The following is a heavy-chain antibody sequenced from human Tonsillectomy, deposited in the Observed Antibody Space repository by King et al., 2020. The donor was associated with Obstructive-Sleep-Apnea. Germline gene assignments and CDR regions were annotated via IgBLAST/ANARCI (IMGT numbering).Heavy chain of an antibody. CDR2: INWNGGST. J-gene: IGHJ5*02. CDR1: GFTFDDYG. D-gene: IGHD4-17*01. Sequence: VQLVQSGGGVVRPGGSLRLSCAASGFTFDDYGMSWVRQAPGKGLEWVSGINWNGGSTGYADSVKGRITISRDNAKNSLFMQMNSLRAEDTALYHFARAHTYDYGDFYYGVSHYWFDPWGQGTLVTVSS. V-gene: IGHV3-20*01. CDR3: ARAHTYDYGDFYYGVSHYWFDP.